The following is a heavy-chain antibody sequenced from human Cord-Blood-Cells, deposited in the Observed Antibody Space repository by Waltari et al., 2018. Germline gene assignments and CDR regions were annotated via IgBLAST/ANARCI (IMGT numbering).Heavy chain of an antibody. CDR2: IYYSGST. J-gene: IGHJ4*02. Sequence: QLQLQESGPGLVKPSETLSLTCPVSGGSLSSSSYSWGWFRQPPGKGLEWIGSIYYSGSTYYNPSLKSRVTISVDTSKNQFSLKLSSVTAADTAVYYCARRKKSLLEWPAYYFDYWGQGTLVTVSS. CDR3: ARRKKSLLEWPAYYFDY. D-gene: IGHD3-3*01. CDR1: GGSLSSSSYS. V-gene: IGHV4-39*01.